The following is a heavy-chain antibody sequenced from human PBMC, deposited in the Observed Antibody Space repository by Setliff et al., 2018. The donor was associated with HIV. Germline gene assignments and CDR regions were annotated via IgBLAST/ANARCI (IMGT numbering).Heavy chain of an antibody. D-gene: IGHD4-4*01. CDR1: GFIVSTKH. J-gene: IGHJ4*02. CDR2: ISVDGTT. CDR3: ARDPPDGYSFLDC. V-gene: IGHV3-53*01. Sequence: GGSLRLSCAASGFIVSTKHMTWVRQAPGKGLEWVSSISVDGTTYYANSVKGRFSISRDTSKNTVSLEMNTLRPDDTAVYFCARDPPDGYSFLDCWGQGTLVTVS.